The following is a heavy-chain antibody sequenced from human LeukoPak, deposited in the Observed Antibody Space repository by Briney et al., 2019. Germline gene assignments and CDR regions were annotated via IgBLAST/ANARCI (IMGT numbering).Heavy chain of an antibody. CDR1: GYTFINYA. J-gene: IGHJ4*02. D-gene: IGHD6-13*01. Sequence: ASVTVSCKASGYTFINYAMHWVRQAPGQRLEWLGWINAGNGDTKYSQKFQGGVTITRDTSASTAYMELSSLRSEDTAVYYCAMGAAAGKFDYWGQGTLVTVSS. V-gene: IGHV1-3*01. CDR2: INAGNGDT. CDR3: AMGAAAGKFDY.